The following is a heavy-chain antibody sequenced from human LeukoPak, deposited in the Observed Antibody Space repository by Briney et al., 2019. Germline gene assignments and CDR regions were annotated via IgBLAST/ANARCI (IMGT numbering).Heavy chain of an antibody. J-gene: IGHJ4*02. V-gene: IGHV3-64D*06. D-gene: IGHD6-19*01. CDR1: ESPLVTFA. Sequence: GGSLSSSFQPSESPLVTFAMTWSGRPPGRGWNFFSAISSNGGSTYYADSVKGRFTISRDNSKNTLYLQMSSLRAEDTAVYYCVNDGKPSSGWRGYWGQGTLVTVSS. CDR2: ISSNGGST. CDR3: VNDGKPSSGWRGY.